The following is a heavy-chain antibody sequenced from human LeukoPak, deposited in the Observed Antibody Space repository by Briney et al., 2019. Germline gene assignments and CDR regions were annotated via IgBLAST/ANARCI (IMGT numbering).Heavy chain of an antibody. D-gene: IGHD2-2*01. J-gene: IGHJ4*02. CDR3: ARDSVVGQYQLPGGFDY. CDR1: GFTFSGYA. CDR2: IISNGEST. V-gene: IGHV3-64*04. Sequence: PGGSLRLSCSASGFTFSGYAMHWVRQAPGKGLEYVSAIISNGESTYYSDSVKDRFTISRDNAENSLYLQMNSLRAEDTAVYYCARDSVVGQYQLPGGFDYWGQGALVTVSS.